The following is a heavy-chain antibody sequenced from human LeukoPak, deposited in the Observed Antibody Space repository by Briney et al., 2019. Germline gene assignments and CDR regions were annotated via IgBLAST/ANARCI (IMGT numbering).Heavy chain of an antibody. CDR1: GFTFNNHG. V-gene: IGHV3-33*01. J-gene: IGHJ4*02. CDR3: ARDFQDWLDY. D-gene: IGHD3/OR15-3a*01. Sequence: PGGSLRLSCAASGFTFNNHGSHALRQAPGKGLEWVAVIWNDGSNKYYADSVKGRFTISRDSSKNTLYLEMNSLRAEDTALYYCARDFQDWLDYWGQGTLVTVSS. CDR2: IWNDGSNK.